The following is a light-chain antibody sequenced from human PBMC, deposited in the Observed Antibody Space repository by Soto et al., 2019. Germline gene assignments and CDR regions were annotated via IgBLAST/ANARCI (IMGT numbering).Light chain of an antibody. CDR3: ATWDDSLKGWV. J-gene: IGLJ3*02. CDR2: SNN. CDR1: TSNIGSNA. V-gene: IGLV1-44*01. Sequence: QLVLTQPPSASGTPGQRVTISCSGSTSNIGSNAVDWYQQHPGTAPKVLIYSNNQRPSGVPDRIFGSRSGTSASLAITGLQSEDEADYYCATWDDSLKGWVFGGGTQLTVL.